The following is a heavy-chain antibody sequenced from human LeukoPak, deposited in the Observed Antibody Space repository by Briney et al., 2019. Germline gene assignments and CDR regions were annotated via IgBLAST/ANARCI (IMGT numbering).Heavy chain of an antibody. CDR2: ISSSSSTI. J-gene: IGHJ4*02. CDR3: ARDGEYNWNYYDY. V-gene: IGHV3-48*04. CDR1: GFTFSSYS. D-gene: IGHD1-20*01. Sequence: GGSLRLSCAASGFTFSSYSMNWVRQAPGKGLEWVSYISSSSSTIYYADSVKGRFTISRDNAKNSLYLQMNSLRAEDTALYYCARDGEYNWNYYDYWGQGTLVTVSS.